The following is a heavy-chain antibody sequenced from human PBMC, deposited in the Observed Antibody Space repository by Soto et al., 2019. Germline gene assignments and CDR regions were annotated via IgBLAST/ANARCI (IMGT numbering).Heavy chain of an antibody. CDR2: IYYSGST. CDR1: GGSISSSSYY. V-gene: IGHV4-39*01. Sequence: PPENLSHTCTFSGGSISSSSYYWGWIRQPTGKGLEWIGNIYYSGSTFYNPSLKSRVTISLDTSKNQFSLKLRSVTAADTAVYYCSRHEAGWYFAAWGPGAPVTVSS. D-gene: IGHD6-13*01. J-gene: IGHJ1*01. CDR3: SRHEAGWYFAA.